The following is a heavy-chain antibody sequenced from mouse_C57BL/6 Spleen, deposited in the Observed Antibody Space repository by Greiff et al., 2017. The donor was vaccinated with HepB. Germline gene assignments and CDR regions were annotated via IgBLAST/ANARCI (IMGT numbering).Heavy chain of an antibody. D-gene: IGHD1-1*01. CDR3: ARDYGSSDGYFDV. CDR2: ISSGSSTI. CDR1: GFTFSDYG. J-gene: IGHJ1*03. V-gene: IGHV5-17*01. Sequence: EVKLMESGGGLVKPGGSLKLSCAASGFTFSDYGMHWVRQAPEKGLEWVAYISSGSSTIYYADTVKGRFTISRDNAKNTLFLQMTSLRSEDTAMYYCARDYGSSDGYFDVWGTGTTVTVSS.